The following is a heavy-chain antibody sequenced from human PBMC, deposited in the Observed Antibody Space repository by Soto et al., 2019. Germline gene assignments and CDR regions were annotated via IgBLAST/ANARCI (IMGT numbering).Heavy chain of an antibody. CDR2: VFYTGFT. CDR3: ATSQKGYNWNYFAH. CDR1: GASISGSYYY. Sequence: SETLSLTCAVSGASISGSYYYWAWLRQSPGKGPEWIGRVFYTGFTSYNPSLESRVSVSVDTSKSQFSLKLSAVTAADTAVYYCATSQKGYNWNYFAHWGQGARGTV. D-gene: IGHD1-20*01. J-gene: IGHJ4*02. V-gene: IGHV4-39*01.